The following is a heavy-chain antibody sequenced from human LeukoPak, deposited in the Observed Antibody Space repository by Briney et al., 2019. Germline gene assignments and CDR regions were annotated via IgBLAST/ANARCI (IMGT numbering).Heavy chain of an antibody. V-gene: IGHV3-7*01. D-gene: IGHD5-24*01. CDR3: AKGENGYPDY. J-gene: IGHJ4*02. CDR1: GFTFSSYW. CDR2: IKTDGSQI. Sequence: GGSLRLSCVASGFTFSSYWMTWVRQAPGKGLEWVANIKTDGSQIYYVDSVRGRFTISRDNSKNTLYLQMNSLRPEDTAVYYCAKGENGYPDYWGQGTLVTVSS.